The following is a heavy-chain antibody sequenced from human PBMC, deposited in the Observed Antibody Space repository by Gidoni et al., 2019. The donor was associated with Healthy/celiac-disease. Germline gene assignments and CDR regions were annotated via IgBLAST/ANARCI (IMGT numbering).Heavy chain of an antibody. Sequence: QVELVQSGAEVKKPGASVKVSSKASGYTITGYYMHWVRQAPGQGLEWMGWRNPNSGGTTHAQKFQGRVTMTRDTSISTAYMELSRLRSDDTAVYYCARDRIAARLDYGMDVWGQGTTVTVSS. V-gene: IGHV1-2*02. CDR3: ARDRIAARLDYGMDV. CDR2: RNPNSGGT. J-gene: IGHJ6*02. CDR1: GYTITGYY. D-gene: IGHD6-13*01.